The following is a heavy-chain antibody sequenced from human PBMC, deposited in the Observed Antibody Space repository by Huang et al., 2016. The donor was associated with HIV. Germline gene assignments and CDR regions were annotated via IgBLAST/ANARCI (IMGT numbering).Heavy chain of an antibody. D-gene: IGHD4-4*01. CDR3: ARENAYRGFFDF. CDR1: GAPMTGLY. CDR2: IHSDGNT. Sequence: QVYLHESGPGRLKPSDTLSPTCPVSGAPMTGLYWVWIPQSVPKGLEGVGHIHSDGNTDVSPTLRSRIAMSIHPTKNQFSLALNSMTAADAGVYYCARENAYRGFFDFWGQGVLVTVPS. V-gene: IGHV4-4*07. J-gene: IGHJ4*02.